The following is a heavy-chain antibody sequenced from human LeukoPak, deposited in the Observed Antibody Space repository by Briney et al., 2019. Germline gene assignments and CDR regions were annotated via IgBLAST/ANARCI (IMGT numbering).Heavy chain of an antibody. V-gene: IGHV4-59*08. D-gene: IGHD2-15*01. CDR3: ARHEGKVAASNCFDP. CDR2: IYDSGST. Sequence: SETLSLTCTVSGGSISSYYWSWIRQPPGKGLEWIAYIYDSGSTSYNPSLRSRVTTSVDTSKNQFSLKLSSVTAADTAIYYCARHEGKVAASNCFDPWGQGTLVTVSS. J-gene: IGHJ5*02. CDR1: GGSISSYY.